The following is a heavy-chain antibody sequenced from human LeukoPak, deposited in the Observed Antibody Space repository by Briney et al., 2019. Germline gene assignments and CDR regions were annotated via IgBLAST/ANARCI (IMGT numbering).Heavy chain of an antibody. D-gene: IGHD5-18*01. Sequence: GRSLRLSCAASGFTFSSYGMHWVRQAPGKGLEWVAVISYDGSNKYYADSVKGRFTISRDNSKNTLYLQMNSLRAEDTAVYYCAKGGIQLASSFDYWGQGTLVTVSS. J-gene: IGHJ4*02. V-gene: IGHV3-30*18. CDR3: AKGGIQLASSFDY. CDR2: ISYDGSNK. CDR1: GFTFSSYG.